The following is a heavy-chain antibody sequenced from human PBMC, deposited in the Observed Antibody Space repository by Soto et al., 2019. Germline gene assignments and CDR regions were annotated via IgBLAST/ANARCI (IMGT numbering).Heavy chain of an antibody. CDR1: GYTFTSYG. V-gene: IGHV1-18*04. Sequence: QVQLVQSGAEVKKPGASVKVSCKASGYTFTSYGISWVRQAPGQGLEWMGWSSAYNGNTNYAQKLQGRVTMTTDTSTSTAYMGLRSLRLDDTGVYYYARARPTRAHDDILAGYYGGYYYYGMDVWGQGTTVTVSS. CDR3: ARARPTRAHDDILAGYYGGYYYYGMDV. J-gene: IGHJ6*02. D-gene: IGHD3-9*01. CDR2: SSAYNGNT.